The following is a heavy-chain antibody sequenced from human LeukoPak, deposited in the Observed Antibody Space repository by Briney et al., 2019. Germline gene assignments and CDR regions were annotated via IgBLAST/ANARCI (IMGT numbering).Heavy chain of an antibody. Sequence: PSETLSLTCTVSGGSVSSGSYYWSWIRQPPGKGLEWIGYIYYSGSTNYKPSLKSRVTISVDTSKNQFSLKLSSVTAADTAVYYCARGTVLNPFDYWGQGTLVTVSS. D-gene: IGHD1-1*01. CDR1: GGSVSSGSYY. CDR3: ARGTVLNPFDY. J-gene: IGHJ4*02. CDR2: IYYSGST. V-gene: IGHV4-61*01.